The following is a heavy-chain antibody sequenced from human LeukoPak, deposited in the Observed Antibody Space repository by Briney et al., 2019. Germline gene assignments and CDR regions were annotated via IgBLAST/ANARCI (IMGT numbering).Heavy chain of an antibody. V-gene: IGHV3-7*01. CDR2: IKQDGSEE. Sequence: QPGGSLRLSCAASGFSFSNYWMSWVRQAPGKGLEWVANIKQDGSEEYYVDSVKGRFTISRDNAKNLLFLQMNSLRVEDTAVYYCARAGGITIFGVVPDNWFDPWGQGTLVTVSS. J-gene: IGHJ5*02. CDR1: GFSFSNYW. D-gene: IGHD3-3*01. CDR3: ARAGGITIFGVVPDNWFDP.